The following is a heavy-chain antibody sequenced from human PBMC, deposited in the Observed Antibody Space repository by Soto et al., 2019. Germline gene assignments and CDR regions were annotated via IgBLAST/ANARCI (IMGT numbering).Heavy chain of an antibody. Sequence: ASVKVSFKASGYTFTGYYMHWVRQAPGQGLEWMGWINPNSGGTNYAQKFHGWVTMTRDTSISTAYMELSRLRSDDTAVYYCARVLRGGEYYDSSGYYLLDAFDIWGQGTMVTVSS. CDR3: ARVLRGGEYYDSSGYYLLDAFDI. D-gene: IGHD3-22*01. CDR2: INPNSGGT. CDR1: GYTFTGYY. J-gene: IGHJ3*02. V-gene: IGHV1-2*04.